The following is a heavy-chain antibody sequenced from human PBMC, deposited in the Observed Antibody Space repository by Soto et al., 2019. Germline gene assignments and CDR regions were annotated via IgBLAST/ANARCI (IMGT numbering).Heavy chain of an antibody. D-gene: IGHD3-10*01. CDR2: ISYDGSNK. Sequence: QVQLVESGGGVVQPGRSLRLSCAASGFTFSSYGMHGVRQAPGKGLEWVAVISYDGSNKYYADSVKGRFTISRDNSKNTLYLQMNSLRAEDTAVYYCATDGVRLDYYGSGSLNWFDPWGQGTLVTVSS. CDR3: ATDGVRLDYYGSGSLNWFDP. CDR1: GFTFSSYG. J-gene: IGHJ5*02. V-gene: IGHV3-30*03.